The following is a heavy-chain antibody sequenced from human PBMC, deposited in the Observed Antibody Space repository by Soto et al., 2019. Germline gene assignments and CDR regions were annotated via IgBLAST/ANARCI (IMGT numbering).Heavy chain of an antibody. D-gene: IGHD4-17*01. CDR3: ASDYGDYYYMDV. J-gene: IGHJ6*03. V-gene: IGHV1-46*01. CDR1: GYTFTSYY. CDR2: INPSGGST. Sequence: ASVKVSCKASGYTFTSYYMHWMRQAPGQGLEWMGIINPSGGSTSYAQKFQGRVTMTRDTSTNTVYMELSSLRSEDTAVYYCASDYGDYYYMDVWGKGTTVTVSS.